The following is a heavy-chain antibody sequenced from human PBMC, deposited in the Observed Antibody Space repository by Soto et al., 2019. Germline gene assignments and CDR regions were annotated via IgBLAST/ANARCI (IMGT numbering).Heavy chain of an antibody. D-gene: IGHD6-19*01. J-gene: IGHJ6*02. CDR3: ATNPAIAVAGNYYYYGMDV. CDR1: GGTFSSYA. CDR2: IIPIFGTA. Sequence: SVKVSCKASGGTFSSYAISWVRQAPGQGLEWMGGIIPIFGTANYAQKFQGRVTITADESTSTAYMELSSLRSEDTAVYYCATNPAIAVAGNYYYYGMDVWGQGTTVTVSS. V-gene: IGHV1-69*13.